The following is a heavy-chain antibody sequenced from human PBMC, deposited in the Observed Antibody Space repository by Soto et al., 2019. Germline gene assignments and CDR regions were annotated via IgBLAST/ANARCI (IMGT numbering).Heavy chain of an antibody. Sequence: SETLSLTCAVYGGSFSGYYWSWIRQPPGKGLEWIGEINHSGSTNYNPSLKSRVTISVDTSKNQFSLKLSSVTAADTAVYYCAGPNTALVSYYYYGIDVWGQGTTVTVSS. CDR2: INHSGST. D-gene: IGHD5-18*01. V-gene: IGHV4-34*01. CDR1: GGSFSGYY. J-gene: IGHJ6*02. CDR3: AGPNTALVSYYYYGIDV.